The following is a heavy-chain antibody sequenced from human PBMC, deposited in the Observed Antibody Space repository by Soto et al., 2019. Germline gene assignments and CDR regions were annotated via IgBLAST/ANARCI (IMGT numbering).Heavy chain of an antibody. CDR3: VKDWVGGSNRYQLDY. CDR1: GFSFSDYG. V-gene: IGHV3-30*18. D-gene: IGHD1-26*01. Sequence: QVQLVESGGGVVQPGRSLRLSCAAAGFSFSDYGMHWVRQGPGKGLERVAAISHGGIRKHYADSVKGRFTISRDNAKKRVYLHLSSLRRDDTANYYCVKDWVGGSNRYQLDYWGQGTVVTVSS. J-gene: IGHJ4*02. CDR2: ISHGGIRK.